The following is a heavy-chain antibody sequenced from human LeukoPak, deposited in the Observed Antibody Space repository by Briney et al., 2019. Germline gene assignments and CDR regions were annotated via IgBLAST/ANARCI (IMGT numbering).Heavy chain of an antibody. D-gene: IGHD3-10*01. V-gene: IGHV4-59*13. CDR2: IYYSGST. CDR1: GGSISSYY. CDR3: ARDGYRGYYYYGMDV. Sequence: PSETLSLTCTVSGGSISSYYWSWIRQPPGKGLEWIGYIYYSGSTNYNPSLKSRVTISVDTSKNQFSLKLSSVTAADTAVYYCARDGYRGYYYYGMDVWGQGTTVTVSS. J-gene: IGHJ6*02.